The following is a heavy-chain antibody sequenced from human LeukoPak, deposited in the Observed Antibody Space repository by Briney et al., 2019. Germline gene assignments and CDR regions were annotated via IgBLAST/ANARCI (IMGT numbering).Heavy chain of an antibody. V-gene: IGHV1-69*05. D-gene: IGHD6-13*01. CDR1: GGTFSSYA. CDR2: IIPIFGTA. J-gene: IGHJ4*02. Sequence: ASVKVSGKASGGTFSSYAISWVRQAPGQGLEWMGGIIPIFGTANYAQKFQGRVTITTDESTSTAYMELSSLRSEDTAVYYCAREKGFLVFDYWGQGTLVTVSS. CDR3: AREKGFLVFDY.